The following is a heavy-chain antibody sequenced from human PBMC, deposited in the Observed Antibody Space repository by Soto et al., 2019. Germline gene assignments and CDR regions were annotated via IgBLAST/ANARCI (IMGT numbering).Heavy chain of an antibody. Sequence: AGSLRLSCTASGFTFSDAAKHWGCQAPGKGLEWIARIRSGANNYLTAYPASVTGRITISRDDSKNTAYLQMDGLTSEDTAMYFCARGGRRGVNDSWGQGIMVTVSS. CDR1: GFTFSDAA. CDR2: IRSGANNYLT. V-gene: IGHV3-73*01. D-gene: IGHD3-16*01. J-gene: IGHJ4*02. CDR3: ARGGRRGVNDS.